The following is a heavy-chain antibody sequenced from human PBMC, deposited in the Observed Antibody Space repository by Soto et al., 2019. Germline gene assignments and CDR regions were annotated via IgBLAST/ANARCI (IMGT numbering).Heavy chain of an antibody. CDR2: ISYDGSNK. CDR3: ARAASIAAAGTLGY. J-gene: IGHJ4*02. Sequence: QVQLVESGGGVVQPGRSLRLSCAASGFTFSSYAMHWVRQAPGKGLEWVAVISYDGSNKYYADSVKCRFTISRDNSKNTLYLQMNSLRAEDTAVYYCARAASIAAAGTLGYWGQGTLVTVPS. CDR1: GFTFSSYA. V-gene: IGHV3-30-3*01. D-gene: IGHD6-13*01.